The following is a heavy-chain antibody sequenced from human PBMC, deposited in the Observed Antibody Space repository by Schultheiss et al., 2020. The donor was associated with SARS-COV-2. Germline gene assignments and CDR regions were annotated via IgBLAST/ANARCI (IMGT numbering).Heavy chain of an antibody. CDR2: ISYDGSNK. D-gene: IGHD6-19*01. V-gene: IGHV3-30*03. CDR3: AAGSGWRTELYFDY. Sequence: GESLKISCAASGFTFSTYGMHWVRQAPGKGLEWVAVISYDGSNKYYTGSVKGRFAISRDNSESTLYLQMNSLRAEDTAVYYCAAGSGWRTELYFDYWGQGSLVTVSS. J-gene: IGHJ4*02. CDR1: GFTFSTYG.